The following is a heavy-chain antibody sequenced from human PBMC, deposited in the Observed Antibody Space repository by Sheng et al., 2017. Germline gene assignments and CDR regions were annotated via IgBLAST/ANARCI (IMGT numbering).Heavy chain of an antibody. CDR1: GFSLSTSGVG. CDR2: IYWNDDK. D-gene: IGHD3-10*01. V-gene: IGHV2-5*01. Sequence: QITLKESGPTLVKPTQTLTLTCTFSGFSLSTSGVGVGWIRQPPGKALEWLALIYWNDDKRYSPSLKSRVTITKDTSKNQVVLKMTNMDPVDTATYYCAHRLPGEDYYGSGRDWFDPWGQGTLVTVSS. J-gene: IGHJ5*02. CDR3: AHRLPGEDYYGSGRDWFDP.